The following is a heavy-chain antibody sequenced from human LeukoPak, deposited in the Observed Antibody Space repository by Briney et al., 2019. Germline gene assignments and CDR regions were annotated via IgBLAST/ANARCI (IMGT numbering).Heavy chain of an antibody. D-gene: IGHD2-21*02. CDR3: AKGKVTAFLDWFDP. Sequence: PGGSLRLSCAASGFTFSTYAMTWVRQAPGKGLEWVSAISATGGSTYYADSVKGRFTISRDNSKNTPYLQLNSLRAEDTAIFYCAKGKVTAFLDWFDPWGQGTLVTVSS. CDR2: ISATGGST. J-gene: IGHJ5*02. CDR1: GFTFSTYA. V-gene: IGHV3-23*01.